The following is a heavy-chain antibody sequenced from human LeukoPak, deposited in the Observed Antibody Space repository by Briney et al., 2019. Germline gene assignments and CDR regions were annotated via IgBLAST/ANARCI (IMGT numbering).Heavy chain of an antibody. D-gene: IGHD2-8*01. CDR1: GGSISSYY. V-gene: IGHV4-4*07. J-gene: IGHJ3*02. CDR2: IYTSGST. Sequence: SETLSLTCTVSGGSISSYYWSWIRQPAGKGLEWIGRIYTSGSTNYNPSLKSRVTMSVDTSKNQFSLKLSSVTAADTAVYYCAREDIVLMVYAIAYAFDIWGQGTMVTVSS. CDR3: AREDIVLMVYAIAYAFDI.